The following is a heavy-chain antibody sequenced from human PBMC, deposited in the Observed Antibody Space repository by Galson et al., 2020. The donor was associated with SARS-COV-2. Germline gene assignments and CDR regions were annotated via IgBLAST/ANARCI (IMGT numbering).Heavy chain of an antibody. D-gene: IGHD3-22*01. J-gene: IGHJ4*02. Sequence: GESLQISCAASGFTLSNFGMIWVRQAPGKRLEWVSYISSSSSTISYADSVKGRFTISRDNAKNSLYLQMNSLRDEDSAVYSCARLDYDSSGSYSRLYYFSCWGRGSLVTVSS. CDR1: GFTLSNFG. CDR2: ISSSSSTI. CDR3: ARLDYDSSGSYSRLYYFSC. V-gene: IGHV3-48*02.